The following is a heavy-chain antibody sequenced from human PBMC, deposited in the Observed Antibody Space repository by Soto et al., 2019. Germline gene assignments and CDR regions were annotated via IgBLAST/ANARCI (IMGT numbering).Heavy chain of an antibody. CDR2: TYYRSKWYN. J-gene: IGHJ4*02. D-gene: IGHD2-15*01. CDR1: GDSVSSNSAA. CDR3: AREGGLVVAAIMYGYYFDY. Sequence: SQTLSLTCAISGDSVSSNSAAWNWIRQSPSRGLEWLGRTYYRSKWYNDYAVSVKSRITINPDTSKNQFSLQLNSVTPEDTAVYYCAREGGLVVAAIMYGYYFDYWGQGTLVTVSS. V-gene: IGHV6-1*01.